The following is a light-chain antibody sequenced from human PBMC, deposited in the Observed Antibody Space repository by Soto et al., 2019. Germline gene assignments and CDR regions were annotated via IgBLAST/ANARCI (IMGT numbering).Light chain of an antibody. Sequence: DIQLTQSPSFLSASVGDRVTITCRASQDISNYLVWYQQKPGKAPKPLIYAASTLQSGVPSRFSGSGSGTEFTLTISSLQPEDFATYYCQQYENYWTFGQGTRVEIK. V-gene: IGKV1-9*01. CDR3: QQYENYWT. CDR2: AAS. CDR1: QDISNY. J-gene: IGKJ1*01.